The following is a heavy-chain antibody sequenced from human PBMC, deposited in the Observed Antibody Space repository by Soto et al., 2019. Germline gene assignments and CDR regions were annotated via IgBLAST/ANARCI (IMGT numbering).Heavy chain of an antibody. Sequence: ASVKVSCKASGYTFTSSGISWVRQAPGQGLEWMGWISLYNGKTDYSQRLQDRVTMTTDTSTNTAYLELRSLRSDDTAVYFCARGFYYYSSGATPYCFDYWGPGTLVTVSS. D-gene: IGHD3-22*01. J-gene: IGHJ4*02. V-gene: IGHV1-18*01. CDR2: ISLYNGKT. CDR3: ARGFYYYSSGATPYCFDY. CDR1: GYTFTSSG.